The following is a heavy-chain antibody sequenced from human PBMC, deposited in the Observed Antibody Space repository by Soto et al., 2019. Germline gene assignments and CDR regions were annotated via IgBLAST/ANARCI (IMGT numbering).Heavy chain of an antibody. CDR2: IYSGDST. CDR3: ATGGVARDY. Sequence: EVQLVESGGGLVQPGGSLRLSCAASGFTVSSNFMTWVRQAPGKGLEWVSVIYSGDSTQYADSVKGRFTISRHNSKNTLYLQMNSLRPEDTAVYFCATGGVARDYWGQGTLVTVSS. CDR1: GFTVSSNF. V-gene: IGHV3-53*04. J-gene: IGHJ4*02. D-gene: IGHD1-26*01.